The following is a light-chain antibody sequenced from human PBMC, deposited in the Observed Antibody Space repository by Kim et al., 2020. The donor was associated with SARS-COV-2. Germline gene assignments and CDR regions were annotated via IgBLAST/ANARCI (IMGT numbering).Light chain of an antibody. Sequence: ASVGDRVTNTCRASQDIKNHLGWYQQKPGKAPKRLIYAASSLQSGVPSRFSGSGSGTEFTLTISSLQPEDFATYYCLQHSTFPITFGQGTRLEIK. V-gene: IGKV1-17*01. J-gene: IGKJ5*01. CDR3: LQHSTFPIT. CDR2: AAS. CDR1: QDIKNH.